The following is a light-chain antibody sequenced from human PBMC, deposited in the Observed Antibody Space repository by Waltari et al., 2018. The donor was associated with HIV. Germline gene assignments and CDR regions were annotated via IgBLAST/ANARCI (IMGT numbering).Light chain of an antibody. CDR3: STWDDTLNGHVV. V-gene: IGLV1-44*01. CDR1: TSNIGGNS. CDR2: SND. Sequence: QSMLTQPPSASGPPGLRVTISCSGGTSNIGGNSVNWYQQLPGTAPRVLIYSNDQRPSGVPDRFSGSKSGTSASLVISGLHSEDEATYYCSTWDDTLNGHVVFGGGTTLTVL. J-gene: IGLJ2*01.